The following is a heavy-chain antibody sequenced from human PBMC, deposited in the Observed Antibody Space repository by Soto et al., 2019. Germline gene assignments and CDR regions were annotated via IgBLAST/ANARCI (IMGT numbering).Heavy chain of an antibody. D-gene: IGHD3-3*01. CDR2: SSGGTT. CDR3: STIERVTSWSAHFYGTDV. Sequence: EVQLLESGGGLVQPGGSLRLSCVASGSTFSSDVMSWVRQAPVKGLEWVSGSSGGTTYYADSLQGRFTISRYNFKNTLVLQKNSLRAEEKAVYRCSTIERVTSWSAHFYGTDVWGQGTTVTVTS. J-gene: IGHJ6*02. V-gene: IGHV3-23*01. CDR1: GSTFSSDV.